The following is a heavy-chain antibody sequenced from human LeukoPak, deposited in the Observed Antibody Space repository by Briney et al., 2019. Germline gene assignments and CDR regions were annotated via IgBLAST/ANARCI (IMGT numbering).Heavy chain of an antibody. CDR3: ARYHCSTTSCINYFDY. CDR2: IYYNGST. Sequence: SETLSLTCTVSGGSISSSSYYWGWIRQPPGKGLEWIGSIYYNGSTYYNPSLKSRVTISVDTSKNQFSLKLTSVTAADTAVYYCARYHCSTTSCINYFDYWGQGTLVTVSS. J-gene: IGHJ4*02. V-gene: IGHV4-39*07. D-gene: IGHD2-2*01. CDR1: GGSISSSSYY.